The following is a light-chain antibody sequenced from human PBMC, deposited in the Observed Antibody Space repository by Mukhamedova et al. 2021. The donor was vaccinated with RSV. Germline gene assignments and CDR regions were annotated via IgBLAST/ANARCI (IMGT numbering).Light chain of an antibody. CDR2: GNG. J-gene: IGLJ3*02. V-gene: IGLV1-40*01. CDR3: QSYDNSLSAL. CDR1: SSNIGAGHD. Sequence: TGSSSNIGAGHDVYWYQQLPGAAPKLLVSGNGNRPSGVPNRFSASKSGTSASLAISGLQAEDEADYYCQSYDNSLSALFVGATKLT.